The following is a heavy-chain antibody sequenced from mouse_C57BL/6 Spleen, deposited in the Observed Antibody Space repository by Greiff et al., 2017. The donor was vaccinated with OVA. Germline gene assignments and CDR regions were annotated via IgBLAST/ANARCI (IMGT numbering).Heavy chain of an antibody. CDR3: VSSYDYAPFAY. D-gene: IGHD2-4*01. J-gene: IGHJ3*01. CDR2: IRSKSNNYAT. CDR1: GFSFNTYA. Sequence: EVKLVESGGGLVQPKGSLKLSCAASGFSFNTYAMNWVRQAPGKGLEWVARIRSKSNNYATYYADSVKDRFTISRDDSESMLYLQMNNLKTEDTAMYYCVSSYDYAPFAYWGQGTLVTVSA. V-gene: IGHV10-1*01.